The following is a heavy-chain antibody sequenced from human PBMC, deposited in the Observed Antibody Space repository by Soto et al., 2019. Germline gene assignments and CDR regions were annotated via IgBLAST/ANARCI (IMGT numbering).Heavy chain of an antibody. CDR3: AKDAPNLAAAGTYVDY. CDR2: ISGSGGST. D-gene: IGHD6-13*01. J-gene: IGHJ4*02. CDR1: GFTFSSYA. Sequence: GGSLRLSCAASGFTFSSYAMSWVRQAPGKGLEWVSAISGSGGSTYYADSVKGRFTISRDNSKNTLYLQMNSLRAEDTAVYYCAKDAPNLAAAGTYVDYWGQGTLVTVSS. V-gene: IGHV3-23*01.